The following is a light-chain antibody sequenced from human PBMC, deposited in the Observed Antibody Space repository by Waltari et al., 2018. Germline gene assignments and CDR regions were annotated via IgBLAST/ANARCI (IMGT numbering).Light chain of an antibody. CDR3: QQYYSYSPLT. Sequence: AIRMTPSPSSLSASTGDRVTITCRASQGISSYLAWYQQKPGKAPKLLIYAASTLQSGVPSRFSGSGSGTDFTLTISCLQSEDFATYYCQQYYSYSPLTFGGGTKVEIK. V-gene: IGKV1-8*01. J-gene: IGKJ4*01. CDR2: AAS. CDR1: QGISSY.